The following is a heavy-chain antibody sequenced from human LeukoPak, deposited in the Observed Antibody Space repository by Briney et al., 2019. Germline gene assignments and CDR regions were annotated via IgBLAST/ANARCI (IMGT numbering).Heavy chain of an antibody. J-gene: IGHJ3*02. CDR1: GFTFSDYY. V-gene: IGHV3-11*01. D-gene: IGHD3-22*01. CDR2: ISSSGSTI. CDR3: AKVTYYYEEGDAFDI. Sequence: GGSLRLSCAASGFTFSDYYMSWIRQAPGKGLEWVSYISSSGSTIYYADSVKGRFTVSRDNARNSLYLQMNSLRAEDTALYYCAKVTYYYEEGDAFDIWGQGTMVTVSS.